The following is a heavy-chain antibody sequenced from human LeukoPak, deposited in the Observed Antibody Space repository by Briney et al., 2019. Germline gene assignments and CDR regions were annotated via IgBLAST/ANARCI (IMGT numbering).Heavy chain of an antibody. V-gene: IGHV1-8*02. CDR2: MNPNSGNT. J-gene: IGHJ5*02. CDR1: GYTFTSYA. D-gene: IGHD3-9*01. CDR3: ARGAHYDILTGRVLNWFDP. Sequence: ASVKVTCKASGYTFTSYAMNWVRQAPGQGLEWMGWMNPNSGNTGYAQKFQGRVTMTRNTSISTAYMELSSLRSEDTAVYYCARGAHYDILTGRVLNWFDPWGQGTLVTVSS.